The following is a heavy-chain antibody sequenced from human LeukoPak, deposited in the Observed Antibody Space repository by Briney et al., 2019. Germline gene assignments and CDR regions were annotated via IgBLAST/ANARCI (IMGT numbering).Heavy chain of an antibody. CDR1: GGSISSGGYS. J-gene: IGHJ5*02. V-gene: IGHV4-30-2*01. CDR2: IYHSGST. Sequence: SETLSLTCAASGGSISSGGYSWSWIRQPPGKGLEWIGYIYHSGSTYYNPSLKSRVTISVDRSKNQFSLKLSSVTAADTAVYYCARGGVTTSWFDPWGQGTLVTVSS. D-gene: IGHD4-17*01. CDR3: ARGGVTTSWFDP.